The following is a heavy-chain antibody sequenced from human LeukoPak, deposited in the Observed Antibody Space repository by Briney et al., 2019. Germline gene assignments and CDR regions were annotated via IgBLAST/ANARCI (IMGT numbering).Heavy chain of an antibody. V-gene: IGHV4-59*01. D-gene: IGHD6-13*01. CDR2: IYYSGST. CDR3: AREGYSSSWSNWFDP. CDR1: GGSISSYY. J-gene: IGHJ5*02. Sequence: XETLSLTCTVSGGSISSYYWSWIRQPPGKGLEWIGYIYYSGSTNYNPSLKSRVTISVDTSKNQFSLKLSSVTAADTAVYYCAREGYSSSWSNWFDPWGQGTLVTVSS.